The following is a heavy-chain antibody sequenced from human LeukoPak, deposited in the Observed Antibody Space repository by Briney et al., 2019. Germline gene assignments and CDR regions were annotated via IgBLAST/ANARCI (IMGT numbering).Heavy chain of an antibody. Sequence: GASVKVSCKASGYTFTGYYIHWVRQAPGQGLEWMGWINPNSGGTNYAQKFQGSVAMTRDTSISTAYMELSRLRSDDTVVYYCARADSKPLVASYGKPIAAKEPLYAFDIWGQGTMVTVSS. CDR2: INPNSGGT. CDR3: ARADSKPLVASYGKPIAAKEPLYAFDI. V-gene: IGHV1-2*02. J-gene: IGHJ3*02. CDR1: GYTFTGYY. D-gene: IGHD6-13*01.